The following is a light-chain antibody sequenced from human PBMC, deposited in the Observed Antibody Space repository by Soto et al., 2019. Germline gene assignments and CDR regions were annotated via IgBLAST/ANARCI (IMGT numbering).Light chain of an antibody. CDR3: SSHSGSNLVV. Sequence: QLVLTQPPSASGSPGQSVTISCTGTSSDVGGYNYVSWYQQHPGKAPKLMIYEVNKRPSGVPDRFSGSKSGNTASLTVSGLQAEDEADYYCSSHSGSNLVVFGGGTKLTVL. J-gene: IGLJ2*01. CDR2: EVN. CDR1: SSDVGGYNY. V-gene: IGLV2-8*01.